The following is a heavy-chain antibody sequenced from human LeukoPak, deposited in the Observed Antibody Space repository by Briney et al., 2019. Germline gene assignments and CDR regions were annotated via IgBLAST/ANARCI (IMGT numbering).Heavy chain of an antibody. CDR3: ARVQVVVVAGDAFDI. J-gene: IGHJ3*02. CDR1: GSSISTYY. V-gene: IGHV4-59*01. D-gene: IGHD2-15*01. Sequence: PSETLSLTCSVSGSSISTYYWSWIRQPPGRGLERIGYIYYSGSTYYNPSLKSRVTISIDTSKNQFSLKLNSVTAADTAVYYCARVQVVVVAGDAFDIWGQGTMVTVSS. CDR2: IYYSGST.